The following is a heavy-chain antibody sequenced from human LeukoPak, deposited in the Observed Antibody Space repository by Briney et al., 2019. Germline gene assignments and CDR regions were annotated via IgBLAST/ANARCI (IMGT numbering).Heavy chain of an antibody. Sequence: GASVKVSCKPSGYTFTSYGISWVRPAPGQGLEWMGWISAYNGNTNYAQKLQGRVTMTPDTSTSTAYMELRSLRSDDTAVYYCAREVYGDCPNNYYYGMDVWGQGTTVTVSS. D-gene: IGHD4-17*01. CDR2: ISAYNGNT. CDR1: GYTFTSYG. V-gene: IGHV1-18*01. CDR3: AREVYGDCPNNYYYGMDV. J-gene: IGHJ6*02.